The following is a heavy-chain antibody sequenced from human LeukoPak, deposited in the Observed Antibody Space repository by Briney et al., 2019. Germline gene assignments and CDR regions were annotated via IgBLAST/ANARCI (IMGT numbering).Heavy chain of an antibody. Sequence: SGGSLRLSCAASGFSFNNYGMHWVRQAPGKGLEWVALISYDGRKKYYADSVKGRFTISRDISMHTLYLQMNSLRPEDTALYYCAKDLWQWSYQYYAMDVWGQGTTVTVSS. V-gene: IGHV3-30*18. CDR3: AKDLWQWSYQYYAMDV. CDR2: ISYDGRKK. CDR1: GFSFNNYG. D-gene: IGHD6-19*01. J-gene: IGHJ6*02.